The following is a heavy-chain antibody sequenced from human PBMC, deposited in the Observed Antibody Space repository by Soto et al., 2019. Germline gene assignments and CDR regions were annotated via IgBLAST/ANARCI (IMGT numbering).Heavy chain of an antibody. D-gene: IGHD2-2*01. CDR1: GFTFSSYG. CDR2: ISYDGSNK. V-gene: IGHV3-30*03. CDR3: ATGDIVVVPAAIFY. J-gene: IGHJ4*02. Sequence: QVQLVESGGGVVQPGRSLRLSCAASGFTFSSYGMHWVRQAPGKGLERVAVISYDGSNKYYADSVKGRFTISRDNSKNTLYLQMNRLRAEETAVYYCATGDIVVVPAAIFYWGQGTLVTVSS.